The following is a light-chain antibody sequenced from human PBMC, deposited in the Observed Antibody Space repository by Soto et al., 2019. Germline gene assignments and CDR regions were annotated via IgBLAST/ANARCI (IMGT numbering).Light chain of an antibody. CDR2: GTS. CDR1: QSVSTN. CDR3: QQYNNWPLT. J-gene: IGKJ4*01. V-gene: IGKV3-15*01. Sequence: DIVMTQSAAALSVSPGERATLSCRARQSVSTNLAWYQQKPGQSPRLLIYGTSTRATGIPARFSGSGFGTDVPLTISSLQSEEFAGYYCQQYNNWPLTFRGGTRWIS.